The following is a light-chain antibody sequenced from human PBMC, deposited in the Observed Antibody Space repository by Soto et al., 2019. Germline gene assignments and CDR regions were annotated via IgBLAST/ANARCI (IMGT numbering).Light chain of an antibody. CDR1: TGAVTSGHY. Sequence: QAVVTQEPSLTVSPGGTVTLTCGSSTGAVTSGHYPYWFQQKPGQAPRTLIYDTSNKHSWTPARFSGSLLGGKAALTLSGAQPEDEAEYYFLLSYSGARYVFGTGTKVTVL. J-gene: IGLJ1*01. V-gene: IGLV7-46*01. CDR3: LLSYSGARYV. CDR2: DTS.